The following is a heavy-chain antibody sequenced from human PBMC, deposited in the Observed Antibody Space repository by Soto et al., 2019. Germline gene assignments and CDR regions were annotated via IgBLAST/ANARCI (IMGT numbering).Heavy chain of an antibody. CDR2: ISGSGGST. Sequence: EVQLLESGGGLVQPGGSLRLSCAASGFTFSSYATSWVRQAPGKGLEWVSAISGSGGSTYYADSVKGRFTISRDNSKNTLYLQMNSLRAEDTAVYYCAKDPRPYGIPDYWGQGTLVTVSS. V-gene: IGHV3-23*01. CDR1: GFTFSSYA. CDR3: AKDPRPYGIPDY. D-gene: IGHD4-17*01. J-gene: IGHJ4*02.